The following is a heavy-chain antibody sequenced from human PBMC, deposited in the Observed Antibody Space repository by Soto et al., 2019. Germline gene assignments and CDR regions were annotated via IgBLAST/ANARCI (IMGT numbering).Heavy chain of an antibody. D-gene: IGHD2-2*01. CDR3: ARVVRDIVVVPAATYGGYYYYGMDV. V-gene: IGHV5-10-1*01. J-gene: IGHJ6*02. Sequence: KISCKGSGYSFTSYWISWVRQMPGKGLEWMGRIDPSDSYTNYSPSFQGHVTISADKSISTAYLQWSSLKASDTAVYYCARVVRDIVVVPAATYGGYYYYGMDVWGQGTTVTVSS. CDR1: GYSFTSYW. CDR2: IDPSDSYT.